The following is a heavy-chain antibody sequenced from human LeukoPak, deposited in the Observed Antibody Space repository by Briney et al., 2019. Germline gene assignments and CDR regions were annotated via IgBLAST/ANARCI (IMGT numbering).Heavy chain of an antibody. D-gene: IGHD2-15*01. V-gene: IGHV4-59*08. CDR3: ARRGGVASAFDI. CDR1: GDSISSYY. J-gene: IGHJ3*02. CDR2: IYYSGST. Sequence: NSSETLSLTCTVSGDSISSYYWNWIRQPPGKGLEWIGYIYYSGSTYYNPSLKSRVTISVDTSKNQFSLKLSSVTAADTAVYYCARRGGVASAFDIWGQGTMVTVSS.